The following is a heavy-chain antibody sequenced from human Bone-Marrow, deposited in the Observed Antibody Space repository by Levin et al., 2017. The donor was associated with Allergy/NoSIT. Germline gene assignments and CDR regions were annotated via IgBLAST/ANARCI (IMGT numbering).Heavy chain of an antibody. D-gene: IGHD3-22*01. CDR3: ARAKTYDSSGHYAVDAFDI. J-gene: IGHJ3*02. V-gene: IGHV3-33*01. CDR2: IWSGGSHK. Sequence: GGSLRLSCAASGFTFSSYGMHWVRQVPGRGLEWVAVIWSGGSHKYYAQSVEGRFTISRDDSKNTLNLQMNSLRAEDTALYFCARAKTYDSSGHYAVDAFDIWGQGTLVSVS. CDR1: GFTFSSYG.